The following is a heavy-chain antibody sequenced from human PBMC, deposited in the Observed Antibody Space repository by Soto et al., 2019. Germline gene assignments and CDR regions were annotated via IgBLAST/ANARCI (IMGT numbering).Heavy chain of an antibody. D-gene: IGHD3-3*01. Sequence: QITLNESGPTQVKPRQTLTLTCTFSGFSLTTSGVGVGWIRQSTGKAPEWLALIYWDDDKRYSPSLKSRLTITKDTSKNPVVLTMAALDPADTATYYCAPRVLRTVFGLVTTTAIYFDFWGQGTPVAVSS. J-gene: IGHJ4*02. CDR1: GFSLTTSGVG. CDR3: APRVLRTVFGLVTTTAIYFDF. V-gene: IGHV2-5*02. CDR2: IYWDDDK.